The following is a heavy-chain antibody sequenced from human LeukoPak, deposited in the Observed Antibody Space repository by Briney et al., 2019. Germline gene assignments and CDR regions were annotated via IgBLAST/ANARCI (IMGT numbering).Heavy chain of an antibody. CDR2: ISYDGRNK. V-gene: IGHV3-30*18. D-gene: IGHD3-22*01. J-gene: IGHJ4*02. CDR1: GYSFTSYW. Sequence: GESLKISCKGSGYSFTSYWIGWVRQTPGKGLEWVAGISYDGRNKYYVDSVKGRFTISRDKNTLYLQMNSLKPEDTAVYYCVKGESITYYYDSSGYGWGQGTLVTVSS. CDR3: VKGESITYYYDSSGYG.